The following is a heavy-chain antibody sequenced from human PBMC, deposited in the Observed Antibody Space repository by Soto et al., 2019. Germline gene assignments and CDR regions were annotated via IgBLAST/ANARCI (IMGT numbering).Heavy chain of an antibody. D-gene: IGHD1-26*01. J-gene: IGHJ3*02. V-gene: IGHV4-39*01. CDR2: IYYSGST. CDR3: VSGGKEAFDI. CDR1: GGSISSSSYY. Sequence: AETLSLTCTVSGGSISSSSYYWCWIRQPPGKGLEWIGSIYYSGSTYYNPSLKSRVTISVDTSKNQFSLKLSSVTAADTAGYYSVSGGKEAFDIWGQRTMVTVSS.